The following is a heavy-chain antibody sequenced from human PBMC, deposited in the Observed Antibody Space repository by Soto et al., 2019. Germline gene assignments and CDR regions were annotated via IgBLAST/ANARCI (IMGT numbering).Heavy chain of an antibody. Sequence: EVQLVESGGGLVQPGGSLRLSCAASGFTFSTYWMHWVRQTPGKGLVWVSRINTDGSSTSYADSVKGRFTISRDNDKNTLDLQMNSLSAEDTAVYYCARDREGFTTFGGQGTIVTVSS. CDR3: ARDREGFTTF. V-gene: IGHV3-74*01. CDR2: INTDGSST. J-gene: IGHJ3*01. D-gene: IGHD3-3*01. CDR1: GFTFSTYW.